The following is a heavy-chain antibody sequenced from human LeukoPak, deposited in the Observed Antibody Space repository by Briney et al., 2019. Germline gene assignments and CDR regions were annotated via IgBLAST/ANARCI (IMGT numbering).Heavy chain of an antibody. Sequence: PGGSLRLSCAASGCTFSTYSMNWVRQAPAKGLEWISYISSSSSTIYYADSVKGRFTTSRDNAKNSLYLQMNSLTAEDTAVYYCARYFRVAAAGTGKEYYFDYWGQGTLVTVSS. CDR3: ARYFRVAAAGTGKEYYFDY. D-gene: IGHD6-13*01. CDR1: GCTFSTYS. J-gene: IGHJ4*02. V-gene: IGHV3-48*01. CDR2: ISSSSSTI.